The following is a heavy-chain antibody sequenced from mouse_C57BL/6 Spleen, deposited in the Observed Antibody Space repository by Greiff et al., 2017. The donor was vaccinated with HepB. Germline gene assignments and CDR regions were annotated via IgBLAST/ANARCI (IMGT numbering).Heavy chain of an antibody. CDR2: ISDGGSYT. V-gene: IGHV5-4*01. CDR1: GFTFSSYA. J-gene: IGHJ2*01. CDR3: AREITTLYYFDY. D-gene: IGHD1-1*01. Sequence: EVQVVESGGGLVKPGGSLKLSCAASGFTFSSYAMSWVRQTPEKRLEWVATISDGGSYTYYPDNVKGRFTISRDNAKNNLYLQMSHLKSEDTAMYYCAREITTLYYFDYWGQGTTLTVSS.